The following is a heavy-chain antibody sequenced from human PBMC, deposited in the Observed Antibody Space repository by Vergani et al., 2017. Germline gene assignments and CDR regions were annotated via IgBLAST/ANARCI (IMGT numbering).Heavy chain of an antibody. CDR3: ARRHSNYVGTDWFDP. J-gene: IGHJ5*02. CDR2: ISAYNGNT. CDR1: GYTLTELS. Sequence: QVQLVQSGAEVKKPGASVKVSCKVSGYTLTELSMHWVRQAPGKGLEWMGWISAYNGNTNYAQKLQGRVTMTTDTSTSTAYMELSSVTAADTAVYYCARRHSNYVGTDWFDPWGQGTLVTVSS. V-gene: IGHV1-18*01. D-gene: IGHD4-11*01.